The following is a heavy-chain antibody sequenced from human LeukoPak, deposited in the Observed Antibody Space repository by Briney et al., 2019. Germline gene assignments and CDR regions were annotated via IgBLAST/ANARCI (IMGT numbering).Heavy chain of an antibody. Sequence: ASVKVSCKASGYTFTSYYMHWVRQAPGQGLEWMGIINPSGGSTSYAQKFQGRVTMTRDTSTSTVYMELSSLRSEDTAVYYCARGSRWLQLGRYFDYWGQGTLVTDSS. V-gene: IGHV1-46*01. CDR3: ARGSRWLQLGRYFDY. CDR1: GYTFTSYY. CDR2: INPSGGST. J-gene: IGHJ4*02. D-gene: IGHD5-24*01.